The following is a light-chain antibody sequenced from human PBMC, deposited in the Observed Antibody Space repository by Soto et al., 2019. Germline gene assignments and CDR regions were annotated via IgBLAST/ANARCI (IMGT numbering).Light chain of an antibody. CDR3: SSYTTSSIYV. J-gene: IGLJ1*01. V-gene: IGLV2-8*01. CDR2: EVT. CDR1: SGDIGGYDY. Sequence: SALTQPPSASGSPGQSVTISCTGTSGDIGGYDYVSWYQQHPGKAPKLMIYEVTKRPLGVPDRFSGSKSGNTASLTVSGLQAEDEADYYCSSYTTSSIYVFGTGTKVTV.